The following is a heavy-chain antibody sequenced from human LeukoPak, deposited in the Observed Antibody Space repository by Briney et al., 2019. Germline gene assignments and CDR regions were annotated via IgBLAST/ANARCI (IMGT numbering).Heavy chain of an antibody. CDR3: ARVRLVGLRYFDWLSPPYFDY. V-gene: IGHV3-7*01. CDR2: IKQDGSEK. CDR1: GFTFSSYW. D-gene: IGHD3-9*01. J-gene: IGHJ4*02. Sequence: GGSLRLSCAASGFTFSSYWMSWVRQAPGKGLEWVANIKQDGSEKYYVDSVKGRFTISRDNAKNSLYLQMNSLRAEDTAVNYCARVRLVGLRYFDWLSPPYFDYWGQGTLVTVSS.